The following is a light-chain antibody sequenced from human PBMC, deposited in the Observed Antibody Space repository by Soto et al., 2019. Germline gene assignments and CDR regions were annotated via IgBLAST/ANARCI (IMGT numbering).Light chain of an antibody. CDR3: IQFSHFPRS. Sequence: VLTQTPLSSPVTLGQPASISCRSSQSLVYSDANTCLSWPQQKAGQPPGLLIYQVSNRFSGVLDRFSGSGAGTDFTLKISRVEAEVVGFYSCIQFSHFPRSFGQVTMVVI. V-gene: IGKV2-24*01. CDR1: QSLVYSDANTC. CDR2: QVS. J-gene: IGKJ1*01.